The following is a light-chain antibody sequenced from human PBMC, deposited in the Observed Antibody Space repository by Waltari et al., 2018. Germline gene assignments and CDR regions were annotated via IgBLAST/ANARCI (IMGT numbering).Light chain of an antibody. V-gene: IGKV4-1*01. CDR1: RDVLYSSNNKNY. CDR2: WAS. CDR3: QQYYSIPFT. Sequence: DIVMTQSPESLAVSLGERATINCKSSRDVLYSSNNKNYLGWYQRKPGQPPKLLIYWASTRESGVPDRFSGSGSGADFTLTISSLQAEDVAVYYCQQYYSIPFTFGPGTKVDIK. J-gene: IGKJ3*01.